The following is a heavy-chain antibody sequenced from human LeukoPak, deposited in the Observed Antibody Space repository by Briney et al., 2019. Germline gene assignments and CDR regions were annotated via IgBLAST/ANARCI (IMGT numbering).Heavy chain of an antibody. CDR3: ATLGYSYGSSDY. D-gene: IGHD5-18*01. V-gene: IGHV4-59*01. Sequence: SETLSLTCTVSGGSISFYYWSWIRQPPGKGLEWIGYIYNSESPNYNPSLKSRVTMSVDTSKNQFSLKLSSVTAADTAVYYCATLGYSYGSSDYWGQGTLVTVSS. J-gene: IGHJ4*02. CDR2: IYNSESP. CDR1: GGSISFYY.